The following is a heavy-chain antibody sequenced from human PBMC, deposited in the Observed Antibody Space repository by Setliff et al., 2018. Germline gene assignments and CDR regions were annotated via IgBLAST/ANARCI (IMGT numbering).Heavy chain of an antibody. J-gene: IGHJ5*02. V-gene: IGHV1-3*04. CDR3: ARGSRPLWGA. Sequence: ASVKVSCKASDYTFTKNAIHWLRQAPGQRPEWMGWINTDNGNTRYSQNFQDRVTITRDTSATTAFVELSSLRSDDTAVYFCARGSRPLWGAWGQGTLVTVSS. CDR2: INTDNGNT. CDR1: DYTFTKNA. D-gene: IGHD5-18*01.